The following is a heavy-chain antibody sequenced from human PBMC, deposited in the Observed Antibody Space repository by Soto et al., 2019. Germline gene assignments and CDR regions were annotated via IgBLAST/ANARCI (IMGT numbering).Heavy chain of an antibody. Sequence: QVQLQESGPGLVKPSQTLSLTCTVSGGSISSGGYYWSWIRQHPGKVLEWIGYIYYSGSSYYNPCLKSRVTISVDTSQNQFSLKLSSVTAADTAVYLCARSPYSSSYIDYWGQGTLVTVSS. D-gene: IGHD6-6*01. V-gene: IGHV4-31*03. CDR3: ARSPYSSSYIDY. CDR1: GGSISSGGYY. J-gene: IGHJ4*02. CDR2: IYYSGSS.